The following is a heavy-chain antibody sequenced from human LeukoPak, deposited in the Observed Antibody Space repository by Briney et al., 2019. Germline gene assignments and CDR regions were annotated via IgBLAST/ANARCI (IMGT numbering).Heavy chain of an antibody. CDR2: VSGSGGVT. CDR3: ATFLAIVTARDSLYFQH. Sequence: GGSLRLSRAASGFTFSNYAMSWVRQAPGKGLEWVSGVSGSGGVTYHAESVKGRFTISRDNSKNTLHLQMNSLRAEDTAVYYCATFLAIVTARDSLYFQHWGQGTLVTVSS. CDR1: GFTFSNYA. V-gene: IGHV3-23*01. D-gene: IGHD3-3*02. J-gene: IGHJ1*01.